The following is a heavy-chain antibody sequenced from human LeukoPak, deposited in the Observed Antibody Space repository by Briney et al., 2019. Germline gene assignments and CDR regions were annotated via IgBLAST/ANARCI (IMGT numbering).Heavy chain of an antibody. Sequence: PSETLSLTCAVHGGSLSDYFWTWIRQPPGKGLEWIGEINHSGSTNYNPSLKSRVTISVDTSKNQFSLKLSSVTAADTAVYYCARAVGYYDSSGSYTDYFDYWGQGTLVTVSS. CDR2: INHSGST. CDR1: GGSLSDYF. V-gene: IGHV4-34*01. J-gene: IGHJ4*02. D-gene: IGHD3-22*01. CDR3: ARAVGYYDSSGSYTDYFDY.